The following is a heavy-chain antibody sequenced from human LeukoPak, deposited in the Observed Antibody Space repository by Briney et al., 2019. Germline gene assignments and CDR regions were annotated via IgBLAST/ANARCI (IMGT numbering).Heavy chain of an antibody. Sequence: SETLCLTCAVYGGSFSGYYWSWIRQPPGKGLEWIGEINHSGSTNYNPSLKSRVTISVDTSKNQFSLKLSSVTAADTAVYYCARVGRSGSYLDYWGQGTLVTVSS. J-gene: IGHJ4*02. V-gene: IGHV4-34*01. D-gene: IGHD1-26*01. CDR1: GGSFSGYY. CDR2: INHSGST. CDR3: ARVGRSGSYLDY.